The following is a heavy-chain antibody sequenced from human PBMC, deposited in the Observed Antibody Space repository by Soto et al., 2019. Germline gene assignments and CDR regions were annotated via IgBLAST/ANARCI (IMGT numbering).Heavy chain of an antibody. D-gene: IGHD1-26*01. Sequence: ASVKVSCKASGYTFTSYGISWVRQAPGQGLEWMGWISAYNGNTNYAQKLQGRVTMTTDTSTSTAYMELRSLRSDDTAVYYCARDRGEWELLRYYGMDIWGQGTTVTVSS. CDR3: ARDRGEWELLRYYGMDI. CDR2: ISAYNGNT. CDR1: GYTFTSYG. J-gene: IGHJ6*02. V-gene: IGHV1-18*01.